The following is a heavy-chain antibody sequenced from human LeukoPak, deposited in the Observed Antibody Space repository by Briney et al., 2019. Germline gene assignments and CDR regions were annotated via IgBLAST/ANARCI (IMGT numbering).Heavy chain of an antibody. CDR3: AGVRSTVGWRSFDY. CDR1: GSISSYY. V-gene: IGHV4-59*08. J-gene: IGHJ4*02. CDR2: SYYTGSP. D-gene: IGHD1-26*01. Sequence: PSETLSLTCTVSGSISSYYWSWIRQPPGKGLEWIGHSYYTGSPNYNPSLKSRVTISVDTPKNQYSLKLSSVTAADTAVYYCAGVRSTVGWRSFDYWGQGILVTVSS.